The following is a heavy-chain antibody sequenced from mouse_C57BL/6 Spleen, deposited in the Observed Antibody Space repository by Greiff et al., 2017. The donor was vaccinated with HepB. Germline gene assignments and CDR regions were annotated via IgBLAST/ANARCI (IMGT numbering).Heavy chain of an antibody. J-gene: IGHJ1*03. Sequence: QVQLQQPGAELVKPGASVKMSCKASGYTFTSYWITWVKQRPGQGLEWIGDIYPGSGSTNYNEKFKSKATLTVDTSSSTAYMQLSSLTSEDSAVYYCARWDYYGSSAWYFDVWGTGTTVTVSS. CDR3: ARWDYYGSSAWYFDV. CDR2: IYPGSGST. CDR1: GYTFTSYW. D-gene: IGHD1-1*01. V-gene: IGHV1-55*01.